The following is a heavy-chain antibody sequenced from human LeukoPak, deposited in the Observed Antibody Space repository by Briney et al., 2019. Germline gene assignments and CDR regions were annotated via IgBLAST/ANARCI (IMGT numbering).Heavy chain of an antibody. CDR1: GYSFTSYW. D-gene: IGHD6-13*01. J-gene: IGHJ5*02. CDR2: IYPGDSDT. Sequence: GESLKISCKGSGYSFTSYWIGWVRQMPGKGLEWMGIIYPGDSDTRYSPSFQGHVTISADKSISTADLEWSSLKASDTAMYYCARVRIAAAGTGNWFDPWGQGAMVTVCS. CDR3: ARVRIAAAGTGNWFDP. V-gene: IGHV5-51*01.